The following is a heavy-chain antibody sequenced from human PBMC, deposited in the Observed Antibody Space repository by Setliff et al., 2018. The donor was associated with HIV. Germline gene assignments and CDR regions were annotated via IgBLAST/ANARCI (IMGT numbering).Heavy chain of an antibody. J-gene: IGHJ6*02. CDR3: ARLGSGWSDSYYYAMDI. D-gene: IGHD6-19*01. Sequence: GASVKVSCKASGGSFSNYAVNWVRQAPGQGLVWMGGSIPIYSEPDYAQRFLDRVTMTIDTATSRAYMELRSLRSDDTAVYFCARLGSGWSDSYYYAMDIWGQGTTVTVSS. V-gene: IGHV1-69*05. CDR2: SIPIYSEP. CDR1: GGSFSNYA.